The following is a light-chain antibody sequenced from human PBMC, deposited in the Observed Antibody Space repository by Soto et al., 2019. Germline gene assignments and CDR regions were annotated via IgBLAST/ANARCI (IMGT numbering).Light chain of an antibody. J-gene: IGLJ1*01. CDR1: SSNIGSTYD. CDR2: GIT. CDR3: SSYTSSSTCV. V-gene: IGLV1-40*01. Sequence: QSVLTQPPSVSGAPGQRVTISCTGSSSNIGSTYDVQWYQQLPGTAPKLLIHGITNRPSGVPNRFSGSKSGNSASLTISGLQAEDEADYYCSSYTSSSTCVFGTGTKVTVL.